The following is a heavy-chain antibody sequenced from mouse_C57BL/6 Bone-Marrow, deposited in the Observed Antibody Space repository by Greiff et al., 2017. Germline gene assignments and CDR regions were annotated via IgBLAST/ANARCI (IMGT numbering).Heavy chain of an antibody. CDR3: ARQRRLRGAPSGFAY. J-gene: IGHJ3*01. D-gene: IGHD3-2*02. CDR2: IDPNSGGT. Sequence: QVQLQQPGAELVKPGASVKLSCKASGYTFTSYWMHWVKQRPGRGLEWIGRIDPNSGGTKYNEKFKSKATLTVDKPSSTAYMQLSSLTSGDSAVYSGARQRRLRGAPSGFAYWGQGTLVTVSA. V-gene: IGHV1-72*01. CDR1: GYTFTSYW.